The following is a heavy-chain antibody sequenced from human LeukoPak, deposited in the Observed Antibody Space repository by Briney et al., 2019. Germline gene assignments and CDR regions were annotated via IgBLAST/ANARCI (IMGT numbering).Heavy chain of an antibody. V-gene: IGHV4-38-2*02. D-gene: IGHD1-26*01. CDR1: GYSISSGYY. CDR3: ARDLIAKGATTPHAFDI. CDR2: IYHSGST. J-gene: IGHJ3*02. Sequence: SETLSLTCTVSGYSISSGYYWGWIRQPPGKGLEWIGSIYHSGSTYYNPSLKSRVTISVDTSKNQFSLKLSSVTAADTAVYYCARDLIAKGATTPHAFDIWGQGTMVTVSS.